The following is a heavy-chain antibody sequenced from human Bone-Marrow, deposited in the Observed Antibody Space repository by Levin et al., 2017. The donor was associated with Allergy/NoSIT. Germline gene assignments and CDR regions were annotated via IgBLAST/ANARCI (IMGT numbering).Heavy chain of an antibody. J-gene: IGHJ6*03. CDR3: ARGYYRYDDYMDV. CDR1: GGSFSGYY. V-gene: IGHV4-34*01. Sequence: SETLSLTCAVYGGSFSGYYWSWIRQPPGKGLEWIGEINHSGSTNYNPSLKSRVTISVNTSKNQFSLKLSSVTAADTAVYYCARGYYRYDDYMDVWGKGTTVTVSS. CDR2: INHSGST. D-gene: IGHD1-26*01.